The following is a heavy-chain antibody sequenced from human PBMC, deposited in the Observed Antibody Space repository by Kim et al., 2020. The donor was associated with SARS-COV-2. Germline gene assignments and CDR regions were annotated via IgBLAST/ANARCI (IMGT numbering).Heavy chain of an antibody. J-gene: IGHJ6*02. D-gene: IGHD5-12*01. Sequence: GGSLRLSCAASGFTFDDYAMHWVRQAPGKGLEWVSGISWNSGSIGYADSVKGRFTISRDNAKNSLYLQMNSLRAEDTALYYCAKVDHPRYSGYDFYYYYGMDVWGQGTTVTVSS. CDR2: ISWNSGSI. V-gene: IGHV3-9*01. CDR1: GFTFDDYA. CDR3: AKVDHPRYSGYDFYYYYGMDV.